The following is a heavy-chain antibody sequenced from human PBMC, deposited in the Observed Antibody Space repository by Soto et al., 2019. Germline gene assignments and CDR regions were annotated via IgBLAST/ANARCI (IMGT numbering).Heavy chain of an antibody. D-gene: IGHD4-17*01. Sequence: GGSLRLSCAASGFTFSSYAMSWVRQAPGKGLEWVSAISGSGGSTYYADSVKGRFTISRDNSKNTLYLQMNSLRAEDTAVYYCAKVRTGYGDYPEYFQHWGQGTLVTVSS. CDR3: AKVRTGYGDYPEYFQH. CDR2: ISGSGGST. V-gene: IGHV3-23*01. CDR1: GFTFSSYA. J-gene: IGHJ1*01.